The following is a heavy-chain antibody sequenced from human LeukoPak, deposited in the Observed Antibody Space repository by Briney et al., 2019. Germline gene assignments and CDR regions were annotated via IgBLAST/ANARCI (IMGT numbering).Heavy chain of an antibody. J-gene: IGHJ5*02. V-gene: IGHV1-2*02. CDR3: ARELYSSSWEGRENWFDP. D-gene: IGHD6-13*01. CDR1: GYTFTSYY. Sequence: ASVKVSFKASGYTFTSYYMHWVRQAPGQGLEWMGWINPNSGGTNYAQKFQGRVTMTRDTSISTAYMELSRLRSDDTAVYYCARELYSSSWEGRENWFDPWGQGTLVTVSS. CDR2: INPNSGGT.